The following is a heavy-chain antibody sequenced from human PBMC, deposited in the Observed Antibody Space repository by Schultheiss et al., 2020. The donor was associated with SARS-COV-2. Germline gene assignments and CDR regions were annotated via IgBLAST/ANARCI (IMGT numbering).Heavy chain of an antibody. D-gene: IGHD1-26*01. V-gene: IGHV4-34*01. CDR2: INHSGST. J-gene: IGHJ4*02. CDR1: GGSFSGYY. CDR3: ARSTGGSYAYFDY. Sequence: SETLSITCAVYGGSFSGYYWSWIRQPPGKGLEWIGEINHSGSTNYNPSLKSRVTISVDTSKNQFSLKLSSVTAADTAVYYCARSTGGSYAYFDYWGQGTLVTVSS.